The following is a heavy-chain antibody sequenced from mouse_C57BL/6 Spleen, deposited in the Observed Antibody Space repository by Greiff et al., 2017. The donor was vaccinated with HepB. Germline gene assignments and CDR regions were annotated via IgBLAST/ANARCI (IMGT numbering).Heavy chain of an antibody. Sequence: QVQLKQSGPELVKPGASVKISCKASGYSFTSYYIHWVKQRPGQGLEWIGWIYPGSGNTKYNEKFKGKATLTADTSSSTAYMQLSSLTSEDSAVYYCARGVYYGSSYGYFDVWGTGTTVTVSS. V-gene: IGHV1-66*01. J-gene: IGHJ1*03. D-gene: IGHD1-1*01. CDR1: GYSFTSYY. CDR3: ARGVYYGSSYGYFDV. CDR2: IYPGSGNT.